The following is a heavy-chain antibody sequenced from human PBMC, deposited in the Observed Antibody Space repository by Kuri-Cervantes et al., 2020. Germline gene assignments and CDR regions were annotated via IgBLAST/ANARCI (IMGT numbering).Heavy chain of an antibody. CDR2: IYYSGST. CDR3: ARAFGSGTPSDY. CDR1: GGSISSSSYY. Sequence: SETLSLTCTVSGGSISSSSYYWGWIRQPPGKGLEWVGYIYYSGSTNYNPSLKSRVTIAIDTSENQFSLKLTSVTAADTAVYYCARAFGSGTPSDYWGQGTLVTVSS. J-gene: IGHJ4*02. V-gene: IGHV4-61*05. D-gene: IGHD1-14*01.